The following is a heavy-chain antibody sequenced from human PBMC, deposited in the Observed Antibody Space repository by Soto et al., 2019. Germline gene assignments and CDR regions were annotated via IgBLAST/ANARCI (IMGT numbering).Heavy chain of an antibody. J-gene: IGHJ4*02. CDR2: INHSGST. CDR3: ANVDTAMVNSFDY. D-gene: IGHD5-18*01. CDR1: GGSFSGYY. Sequence: SETLSLTCAVYGGSFSGYYWSWIRQPPGKGLEWIGEINHSGSTNYNPSLKSRVTISVDTSKNQFSLKLSSVTAADTAVYYCANVDTAMVNSFDYWGQGTLVTVSS. V-gene: IGHV4-34*01.